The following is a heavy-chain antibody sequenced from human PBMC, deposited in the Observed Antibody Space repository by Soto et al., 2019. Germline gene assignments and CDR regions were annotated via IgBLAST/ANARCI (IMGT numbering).Heavy chain of an antibody. J-gene: IGHJ4*02. CDR2: SSAYNGNT. V-gene: IGHV1-18*01. CDR3: ARGVTIIPTRVWYFDY. D-gene: IGHD5-12*01. Sequence: QVQLVQSGAEVKKPGASVKVSCKPSGYTFTSYGISWGRQAPGQGLEWMGGSSAYNGNTNYAQKLKGRVTMTTDTSKSTAYRELRSLRSDDTAVYYCARGVTIIPTRVWYFDYWGQGTLVTVSS. CDR1: GYTFTSYG.